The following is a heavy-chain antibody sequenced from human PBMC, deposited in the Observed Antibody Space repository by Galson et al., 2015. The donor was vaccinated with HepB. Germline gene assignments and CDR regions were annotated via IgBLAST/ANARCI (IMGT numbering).Heavy chain of an antibody. CDR1: GFTFSNYG. CDR3: AKDGGIAASGRGEAFDY. V-gene: IGHV3-30*02. D-gene: IGHD6-13*01. CDR2: IRYDGGNT. J-gene: IGHJ4*02. Sequence: SLRLSCAASGFTFSNYGMHWVRQAPGKGLEWVTFIRYDGGNTNYADSVKGRFTISKDNSKNTVYLVMNSLRAEDTAVYYCAKDGGIAASGRGEAFDYWGQGTLVTVSS.